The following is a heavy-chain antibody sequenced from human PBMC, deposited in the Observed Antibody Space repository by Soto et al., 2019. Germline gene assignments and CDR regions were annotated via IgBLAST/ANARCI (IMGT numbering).Heavy chain of an antibody. CDR3: AKPSSRSFGVVIIDPVFDY. CDR2: ISYDGSNK. D-gene: IGHD3-3*01. V-gene: IGHV3-30*18. CDR1: GFTFSSYG. J-gene: IGHJ4*02. Sequence: LRLSCEASGFTFSSYGMHWVRQAPGKGLEWVAVISYDGSNKYYADSVKGRFTISRDNSKNTLYLQMNSLRAEDTAVYYGAKPSSRSFGVVIIDPVFDYWGQGTLVSVSS.